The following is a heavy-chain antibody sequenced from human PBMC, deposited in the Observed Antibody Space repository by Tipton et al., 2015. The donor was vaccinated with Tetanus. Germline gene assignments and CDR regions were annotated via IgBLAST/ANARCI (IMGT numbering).Heavy chain of an antibody. CDR3: ARMQSGSYFDL. J-gene: IGHJ4*02. Sequence: SLRLSCAVSGFTSESHYMHWVRQTPDKGLVWISRINPSGRRTDYADSVKGRFTISRDHAKNTVFLQMTSLRAEDTAVYYCARMQSGSYFDLGGPGILVTVSS. D-gene: IGHD1-26*01. V-gene: IGHV3-74*01. CDR2: INPSGRRT. CDR1: GFTSESHY.